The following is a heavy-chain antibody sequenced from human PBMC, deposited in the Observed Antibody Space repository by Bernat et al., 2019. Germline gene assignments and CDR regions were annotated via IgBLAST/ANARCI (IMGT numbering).Heavy chain of an antibody. CDR3: ARDRSMSDAFDI. CDR1: GFTFSAYY. J-gene: IGHJ3*02. Sequence: QVQLVDSGGGLVKPGGSLSLSCAASGFTFSAYYMSWIRQAPGKGREWVYYISSSSSYTNYADSVKGRFTISRDNAKNSLYLQMNSLRAEDTAVYYCARDRSMSDAFDIWGQGTMVTVSS. V-gene: IGHV3-11*06. CDR2: ISSSSSYT.